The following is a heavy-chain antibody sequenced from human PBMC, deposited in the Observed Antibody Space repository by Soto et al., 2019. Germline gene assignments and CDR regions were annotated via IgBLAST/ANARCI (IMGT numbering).Heavy chain of an antibody. CDR2: INHSGSN. J-gene: IGHJ4*02. CDR3: ARGRRYSSSWFLFDY. D-gene: IGHD6-13*01. V-gene: IGHV4-34*01. Sequence: QVQLQQWGAGLLKPSETLSLTCAVYGGSFSGYYWSWIRQPPGKGLEWIGEINHSGSNNYYPSPQTRVPSAVDTCRNQFPLKLSSLNAADTAVYYCARGRRYSSSWFLFDYWGQGTLVTVSS. CDR1: GGSFSGYY.